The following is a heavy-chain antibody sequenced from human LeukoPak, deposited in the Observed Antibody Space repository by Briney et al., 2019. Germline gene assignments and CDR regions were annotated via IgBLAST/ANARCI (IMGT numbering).Heavy chain of an antibody. CDR3: ARTPDLRITMVRGAHNWFDP. Sequence: SETLSLTCTVSGGSISSGGYYWSWIRQHPGKGLEWIGYIYYSGSTYYNPSLKSRVTISVDTSKNQFSLKLSSVTAADTAVYYCARTPDLRITMVRGAHNWFDPWGQGTLVTVSS. J-gene: IGHJ5*02. V-gene: IGHV4-31*03. CDR2: IYYSGST. D-gene: IGHD3-10*01. CDR1: GGSISSGGYY.